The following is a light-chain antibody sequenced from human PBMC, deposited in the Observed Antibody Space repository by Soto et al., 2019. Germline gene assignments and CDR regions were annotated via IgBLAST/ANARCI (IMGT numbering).Light chain of an antibody. CDR1: QTLSSRH. J-gene: IGKJ1*01. CDR3: QQYGYSRT. Sequence: VLTQSPGTLSLSPGERATLSCRASQTLSSRHLAWYQQKPGQAPRLLIYGSSSRATDIPDRFSGSGSGTDFTLTISTLEPEDFAISYCQQYGYSRTFGQGTKVEIK. V-gene: IGKV3-20*01. CDR2: GSS.